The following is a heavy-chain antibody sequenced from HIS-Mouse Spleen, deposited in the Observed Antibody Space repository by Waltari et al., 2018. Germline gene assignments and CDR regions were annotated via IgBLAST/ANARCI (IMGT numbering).Heavy chain of an antibody. Sequence: QVQLQQWGAGLLKPSETLSLTCAVYGGSFSGYYWSWIRQPPGKGLEWIGESNHSGSTNYNPSLKIPVTISVDTSKNQFSLKLSSVTAADTAVYYCARGRSPATVTIGYYFDYWGQGTLVTVSS. CDR1: GGSFSGYY. D-gene: IGHD4-17*01. CDR3: ARGRSPATVTIGYYFDY. CDR2: SNHSGST. J-gene: IGHJ4*02. V-gene: IGHV4-34*01.